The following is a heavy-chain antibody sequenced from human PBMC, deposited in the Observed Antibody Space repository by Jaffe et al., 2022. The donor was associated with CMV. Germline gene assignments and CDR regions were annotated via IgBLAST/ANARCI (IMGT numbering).Heavy chain of an antibody. CDR1: GFTFSSYG. CDR3: AKDIDFLGDGDYDLGMDV. Sequence: QVQLVESGGGVVQPGRSLRLSCAASGFTFSSYGMHWVRQAPGKGLEWVAVISYDGSNKYYADSVKGRFTISRDNSKNTLYLQMNSLRAEDTAVYYCAKDIDFLGDGDYDLGMDVWGQGTTVTVSS. J-gene: IGHJ6*02. D-gene: IGHD4-17*01. V-gene: IGHV3-30*18. CDR2: ISYDGSNK.